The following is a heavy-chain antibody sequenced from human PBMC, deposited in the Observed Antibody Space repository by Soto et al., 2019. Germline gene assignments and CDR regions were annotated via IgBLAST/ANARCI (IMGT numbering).Heavy chain of an antibody. Sequence: QVQLQESGPGLVKPSQTLSLTCTVSGGSISSGGYYWSWIRQHPGKGLEWIGYIYYSGSTYYNPSLKSRVTMSVDTSKNQFSLKLSSVTAADTAVYYCARDAAGILEGAFDIWGQGTMVTVSS. D-gene: IGHD6-25*01. J-gene: IGHJ3*02. CDR2: IYYSGST. CDR1: GGSISSGGYY. CDR3: ARDAAGILEGAFDI. V-gene: IGHV4-31*03.